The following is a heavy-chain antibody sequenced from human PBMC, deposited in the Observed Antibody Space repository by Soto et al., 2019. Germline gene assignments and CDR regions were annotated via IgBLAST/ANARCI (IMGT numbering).Heavy chain of an antibody. V-gene: IGHV4-31*03. D-gene: IGHD6-19*01. CDR3: VRQKQWLSPFDD. Sequence: QVQLQESGPGLVKPSQTLSLTCTVSGGSITNDDYYWNWIRQLPGKGLEWIGYIHNSGTTDYNPSLKSRVTISVDTSKSQFSLKLSSVTAADTAVYFCVRQKQWLSPFDDWGQGTLVTVSS. J-gene: IGHJ4*02. CDR1: GGSITNDDYY. CDR2: IHNSGTT.